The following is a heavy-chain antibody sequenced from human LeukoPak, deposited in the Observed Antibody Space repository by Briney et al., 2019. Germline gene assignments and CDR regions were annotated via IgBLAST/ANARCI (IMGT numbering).Heavy chain of an antibody. V-gene: IGHV1-69*02. Sequence: SVKVSCKASGGTFSSYTISWVRQAPGQGLEWMGRIIPILGIANYAQKFQGRVTITADKSTSTAYLELSSLRSEDTAVYYCASDTNKLELLFYWGQGTLVTVSS. CDR1: GGTFSSYT. CDR3: ASDTNKLELLFY. D-gene: IGHD1-7*01. J-gene: IGHJ4*02. CDR2: IIPILGIA.